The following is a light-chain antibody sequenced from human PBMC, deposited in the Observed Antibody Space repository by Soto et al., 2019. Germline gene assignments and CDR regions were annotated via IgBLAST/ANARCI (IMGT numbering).Light chain of an antibody. CDR1: QSISNW. V-gene: IGKV1-5*03. CDR2: EAS. CDR3: QQYNSYSWT. Sequence: DIQMTQSPSTLSASVGDRVTITCRAIQSISNWLAWYQQKPGKAPNLLIYEASSLESGVPSRFSGSGSGTEFTFTISSSQPDDFATDDCQQYNSYSWTFGQGTKVESK. J-gene: IGKJ1*01.